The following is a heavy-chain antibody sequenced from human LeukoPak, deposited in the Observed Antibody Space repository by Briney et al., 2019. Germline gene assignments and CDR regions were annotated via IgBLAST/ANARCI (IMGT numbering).Heavy chain of an antibody. J-gene: IGHJ5*02. CDR3: AREISYCSGGSCHRIFDP. CDR1: GGSISSSSYY. D-gene: IGHD2-15*01. CDR2: IYYSGST. Sequence: SETLSLTCTVSGGSISSSSYYWGWIRQPPGKGLEWIGSIYYSGSTYYNPSLKSRVTISVDTSKNQFSLKLSSVTAADTAVYYCAREISYCSGGSCHRIFDPWGQGTLVTVSS. V-gene: IGHV4-39*07.